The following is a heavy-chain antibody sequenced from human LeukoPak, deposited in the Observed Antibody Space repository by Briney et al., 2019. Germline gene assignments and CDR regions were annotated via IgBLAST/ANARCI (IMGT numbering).Heavy chain of an antibody. D-gene: IGHD6-13*01. V-gene: IGHV3-23*01. CDR1: GFTFSSYA. CDR2: ISGSGGST. J-gene: IGHJ4*02. CDR3: AKDLQYFSSSMPSFDY. Sequence: GGSLRLSCAASGFTFSSYAMSWVRQAPGKGLEWVSAISGSGGSTYYADSVKGRFTISRDNSKNTLYLQMNSLRAEDTAVYYCAKDLQYFSSSMPSFDYWGQGTLVTVSS.